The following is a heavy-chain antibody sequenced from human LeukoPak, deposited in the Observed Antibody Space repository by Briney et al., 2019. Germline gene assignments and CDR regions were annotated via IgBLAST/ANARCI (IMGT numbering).Heavy chain of an antibody. CDR3: ARDRALNWFDP. Sequence: TGGSLRLSCAASGFTFSSYSMNWVRQAPGKGLEWVSSISSTSSYIYYADSVEGRFTISRDNAKNSLYLQMNSLRVEDTAVYYCARDRALNWFDPWGQGTLVTVSS. V-gene: IGHV3-21*01. J-gene: IGHJ5*02. CDR1: GFTFSSYS. CDR2: ISSTSSYI.